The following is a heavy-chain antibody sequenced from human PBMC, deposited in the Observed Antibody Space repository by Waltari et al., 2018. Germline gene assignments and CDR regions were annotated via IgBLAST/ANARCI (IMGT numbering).Heavy chain of an antibody. D-gene: IGHD3-10*01. CDR2: MSNSGSS. V-gene: IGHV4-59*01. CDR3: ARDTGGWYFDL. Sequence: QVQLQESGPGLVKPSETLSLTCSVSGSTTSLFSWTWIRQSPGKGLEWIGYMSNSGSSNYNPSLRSRVTISLDTSKNQFSLKLISVTADDSAVYFCARDTGGWYFDLWGRGTLVTVSS. J-gene: IGHJ2*01. CDR1: GSTTSLFS.